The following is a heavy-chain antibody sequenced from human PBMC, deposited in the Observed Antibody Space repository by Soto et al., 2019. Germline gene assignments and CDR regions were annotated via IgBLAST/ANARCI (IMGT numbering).Heavy chain of an antibody. V-gene: IGHV4-39*06. CDR1: GGSIRLINHY. CDR3: AGLYHYDSSGYYDY. J-gene: IGHJ4*02. Sequence: PSETLSLTCTVSGGSIRLINHYWDWIRQSPGKGLEWIGTIYYSGTTVYNPSLQSRVTMSVDTSTSTFHMELSSLTSEDTAVYYCAGLYHYDSSGYYDYWGQGTLVTVSS. D-gene: IGHD3-22*01. CDR2: IYYSGTT.